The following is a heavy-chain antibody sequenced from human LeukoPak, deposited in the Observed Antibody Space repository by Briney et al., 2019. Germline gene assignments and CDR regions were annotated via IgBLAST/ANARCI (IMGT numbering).Heavy chain of an antibody. CDR3: ARFRGYNNAFDI. J-gene: IGHJ3*02. D-gene: IGHD5-18*01. CDR1: GGSISSGGYS. CDR2: IYHSGST. V-gene: IGHV4-30-2*01. Sequence: SETLSLTCAVSGGSISSGGYSWSWIRQPPGKGLEWIGCIYHSGSTYYNPSLKSRVTISVDRSKNQFSLKLSSVTAADTAVYYCARFRGYNNAFDIWGQGTMVTVSS.